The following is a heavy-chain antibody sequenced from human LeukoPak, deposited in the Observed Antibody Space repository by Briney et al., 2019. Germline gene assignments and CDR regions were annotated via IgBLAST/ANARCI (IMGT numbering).Heavy chain of an antibody. CDR3: ARAARGYSLPPPLDY. D-gene: IGHD5-18*01. Sequence: GESLKISCKGSGYSFTSYWIGWVRQMPGKGLEWMGIIYPGDSDTRYSPSFQGQVTISADKSISTAYLQWSSLKASDTAMYYCARAARGYSLPPPLDYWGQGTLVTVSS. CDR2: IYPGDSDT. CDR1: GYSFTSYW. V-gene: IGHV5-51*01. J-gene: IGHJ4*02.